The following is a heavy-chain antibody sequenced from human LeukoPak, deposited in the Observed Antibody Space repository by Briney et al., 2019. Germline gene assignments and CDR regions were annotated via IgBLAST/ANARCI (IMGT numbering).Heavy chain of an antibody. CDR3: ARDMTNYYDSSGYFDY. CDR2: IYYSGST. V-gene: IGHV4-59*01. Sequence: SETLSLTCTVSGGSISSYYWSWIRQPPGKGLEWIGYIYYSGSTNYNPSLKSRVTISVGTSKNQFSLKLSSVTAADTAVYYCARDMTNYYDSSGYFDYWGQGTLVTVSS. CDR1: GGSISSYY. D-gene: IGHD3-22*01. J-gene: IGHJ4*02.